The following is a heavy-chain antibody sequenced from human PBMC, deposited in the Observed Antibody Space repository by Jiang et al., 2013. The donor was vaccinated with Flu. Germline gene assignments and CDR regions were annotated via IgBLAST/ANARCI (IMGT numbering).Heavy chain of an antibody. J-gene: IGHJ3*02. V-gene: IGHV4-59*01. CDR1: VAPSVVTT. CDR3: ARDRGEYYYDSSGFPDAFDI. D-gene: IGHD3-22*01. Sequence: LTSHCSLVAPSVVTTGAGSGSPQGRGLEWIGYIYYSGSTNYNPSLKSRVTISVDTSKNQFSLKLSSVTAADTAVYYCARDRGEYYYDSSGFPDAFDIWGQGTMVTVSS. CDR2: IYYSGST.